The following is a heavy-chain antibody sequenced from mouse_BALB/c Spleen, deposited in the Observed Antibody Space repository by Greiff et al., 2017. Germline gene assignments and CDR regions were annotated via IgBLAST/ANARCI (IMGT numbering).Heavy chain of an antibody. V-gene: IGHV3-2*02. CDR2: ISYSGST. CDR3: ARSGDYDYDDFAWFAY. Sequence: EVKLMESGPGLVKPSQSLSLTCTVTGYSITSDYAWNWIRQFPGNKLEWMGYISYSGSTSYNPSLKSRISITRDTSKNQFFLQLNSVTTEDTATYYCARSGDYDYDDFAWFAYWGQGTLVTVSA. CDR1: GYSITSDYA. J-gene: IGHJ3*01. D-gene: IGHD2-4*01.